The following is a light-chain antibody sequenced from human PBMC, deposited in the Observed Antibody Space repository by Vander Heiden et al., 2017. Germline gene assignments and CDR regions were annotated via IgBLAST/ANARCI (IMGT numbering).Light chain of an antibody. CDR1: QSISSY. J-gene: IGKJ4*01. CDR3: QQSYSTPLT. CDR2: AAS. Sequence: IQMTQCPSSLSASVGDRVTITCRASQSISSYLNWYHQKPGNAPKLLIYAASSLQSGVPSRFSGSGSGTDFTLTISSLQPEDFATYYCQQSYSTPLTFGGGTKVEIK. V-gene: IGKV1-39*01.